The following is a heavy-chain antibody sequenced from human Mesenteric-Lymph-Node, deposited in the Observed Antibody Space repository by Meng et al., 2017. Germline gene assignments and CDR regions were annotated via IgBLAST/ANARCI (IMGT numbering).Heavy chain of an antibody. V-gene: IGHV3-23*01. J-gene: IGHJ4*02. CDR3: AKRSGYCGTIRCWYFDS. CDR1: GFTFSSYA. Sequence: GESLKISCAASGFTFSSYAMSWVRQAPGKGLEWVSGISGSGTTTYYANSVKGRFTISRDNSKNTLYLQMSSLGADDTAVYYCAKRSGYCGTIRCWYFDSWGQGTLVTVSS. D-gene: IGHD2-2*01. CDR2: ISGSGTTT.